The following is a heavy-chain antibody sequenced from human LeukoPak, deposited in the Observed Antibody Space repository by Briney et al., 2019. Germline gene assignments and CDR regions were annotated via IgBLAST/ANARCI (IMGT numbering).Heavy chain of an antibody. CDR2: IRGNGGGT. Sequence: GGSLILSCAASGFTFIAYAMTWVRQAPGKGLEWVSIIRGNGGGTYYADSVKGRFNIFRDNSENTLYLQMNSLRVDDTAVYYCARVGQYYDFWSGFDFWGQGALVIVSS. CDR1: GFTFIAYA. CDR3: ARVGQYYDFWSGFDF. V-gene: IGHV3-23*01. J-gene: IGHJ4*02. D-gene: IGHD3-3*01.